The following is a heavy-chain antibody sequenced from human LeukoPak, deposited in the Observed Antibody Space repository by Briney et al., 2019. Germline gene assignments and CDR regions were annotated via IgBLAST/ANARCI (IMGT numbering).Heavy chain of an antibody. CDR1: GGSISSYY. CDR3: ARARYDSSGYYDY. D-gene: IGHD3-22*01. J-gene: IGHJ4*02. V-gene: IGHV4-59*01. CDR2: IYYSGST. Sequence: SETLSLTCTVSGGSISSYYWSWLRQPPGKGLEWIGYIYYSGSTNYNPSLKSRVTISVDTSKNQFSLKLSSVTAADTAVYYCARARYDSSGYYDYWGQGTLVTVSS.